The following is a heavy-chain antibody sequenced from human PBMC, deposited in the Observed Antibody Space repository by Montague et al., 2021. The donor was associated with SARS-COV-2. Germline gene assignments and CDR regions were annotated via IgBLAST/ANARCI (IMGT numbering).Heavy chain of an antibody. CDR1: GGSVSSNIAA. CDR3: TQERGPGRTTWHYFDY. V-gene: IGHV6-1*01. D-gene: IGHD1-14*01. Sequence: CAISGGSVSSNIAAWNWIRQSPSRGLEWLGRTYHRSKWYNDYAVSVRSRITISPDTSKNQFSLQLNSVTPEDTAVYYCTQERGPGRTTWHYFDYWGQGTLVTVSS. J-gene: IGHJ4*02. CDR2: TYHRSKWYN.